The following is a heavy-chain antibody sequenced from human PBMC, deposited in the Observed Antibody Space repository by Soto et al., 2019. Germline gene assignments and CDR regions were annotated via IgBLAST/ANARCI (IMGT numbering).Heavy chain of an antibody. V-gene: IGHV1-69*12. CDR2: IIPIFGTA. D-gene: IGHD5-18*01. CDR1: GGTFSSYA. Sequence: QVQLVQSGAEVKKPGSSVKVSCKASGGTFSSYAISWVRQAPGQGLEWMGGIIPIFGTANYAQKFQGRVTITADESTSTAYRELSSLRSEDTAVYYCARDLRRGYSYGYYYFDYWGQGTLVTVSS. J-gene: IGHJ4*02. CDR3: ARDLRRGYSYGYYYFDY.